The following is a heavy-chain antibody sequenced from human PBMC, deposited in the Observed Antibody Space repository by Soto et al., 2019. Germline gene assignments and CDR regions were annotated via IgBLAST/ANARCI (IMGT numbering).Heavy chain of an antibody. J-gene: IGHJ5*02. CDR1: DGSIGSYH. Sequence: KPSETLSLTCTVSDGSIGSYHWSWVRQPPGKGLEWIASVYYTGTTNYNPSLGSRVTISIDAPENQISLKLTSVTAADTAFYYCARDTVLTGMFDLWGQGTLVTVSS. V-gene: IGHV4-59*01. CDR2: VYYTGTT. D-gene: IGHD4-17*01. CDR3: ARDTVLTGMFDL.